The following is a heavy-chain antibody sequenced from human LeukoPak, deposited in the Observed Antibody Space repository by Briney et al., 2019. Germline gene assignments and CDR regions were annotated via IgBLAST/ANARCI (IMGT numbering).Heavy chain of an antibody. Sequence: PGGSLRLSCAASGFTFSDYYMSWIRQAPGKGLEWVSYISSSGSTIYYADSVKGRFTISRDNAKNSLYLQMNSPRAEDTAVYYCARDLPDGVVISRPYYYYYGMDVWGQGTTVTVSS. CDR2: ISSSGSTI. V-gene: IGHV3-11*01. CDR1: GFTFSDYY. CDR3: ARDLPDGVVISRPYYYYYGMDV. J-gene: IGHJ6*02. D-gene: IGHD3-3*01.